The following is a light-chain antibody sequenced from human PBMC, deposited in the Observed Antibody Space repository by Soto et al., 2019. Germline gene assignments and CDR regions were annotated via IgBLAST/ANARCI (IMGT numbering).Light chain of an antibody. Sequence: QSVLTQPPSVSGAPGQRVTISCTGSSSNIGAGYNVHWYQQLPATAPKLLIYANNNRPSGVPDRFSGSKSGTSASLAITGLQAEDEADYYCQSYDSSLSEGVFGGGTKLTVL. CDR2: ANN. J-gene: IGLJ2*01. CDR3: QSYDSSLSEGV. CDR1: SSNIGAGYN. V-gene: IGLV1-40*01.